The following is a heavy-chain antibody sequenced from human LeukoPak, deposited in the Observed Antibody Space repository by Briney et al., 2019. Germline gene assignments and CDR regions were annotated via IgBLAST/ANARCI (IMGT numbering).Heavy chain of an antibody. V-gene: IGHV3-30*04. CDR3: ATDFRYSGYDSPFDY. Sequence: GGSLRLSCAASGFTFSSYAMHWVRQAPGKGLEWVAVISYDGSNKYYADSVKGRFTISRDNSKNTLYLQMNSLRAEDTAVYYCATDFRYSGYDSPFDYWGQGTPVTVSS. J-gene: IGHJ4*02. D-gene: IGHD5-12*01. CDR1: GFTFSSYA. CDR2: ISYDGSNK.